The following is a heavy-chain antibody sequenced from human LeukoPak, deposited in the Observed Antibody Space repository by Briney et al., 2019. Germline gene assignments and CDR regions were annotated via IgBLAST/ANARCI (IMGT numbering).Heavy chain of an antibody. J-gene: IGHJ3*02. D-gene: IGHD2-21*02. V-gene: IGHV1-69*06. CDR1: GGPFSSYA. Sequence: GASVKVSCKASGGPFSSYAISWVRQAPGQGLEWMGGIIPIFGTANYAQKFQGRVTITADKSTSTAYMELSSLRSEDTAVYYCARDLGLAYCGGDCIDHADAFDIWGQGTMVTVSS. CDR3: ARDLGLAYCGGDCIDHADAFDI. CDR2: IIPIFGTA.